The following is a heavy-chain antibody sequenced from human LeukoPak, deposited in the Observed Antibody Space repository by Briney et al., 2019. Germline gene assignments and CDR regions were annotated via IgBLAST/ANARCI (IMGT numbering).Heavy chain of an antibody. CDR1: GYTFTSYG. CDR3: ARAGFGELSYVGYYCMDV. Sequence: ASVKVSCKASGYTFTSYGISWVRQAPGQGLEWMGWISAYNGNTNYAQKLQGRVTMTTDTSTSTAYMELRSLRSDDTAVYYCARAGFGELSYVGYYCMDVWGKGTTVTVSS. D-gene: IGHD3-10*01. CDR2: ISAYNGNT. J-gene: IGHJ6*03. V-gene: IGHV1-18*01.